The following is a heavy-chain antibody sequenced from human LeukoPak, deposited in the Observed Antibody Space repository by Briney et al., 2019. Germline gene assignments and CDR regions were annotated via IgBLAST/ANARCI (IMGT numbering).Heavy chain of an antibody. D-gene: IGHD6-13*01. CDR2: ISSSSSYI. V-gene: IGHV3-21*01. J-gene: IGHJ3*02. CDR3: ASGAAAEYRGDAFDI. CDR1: GFTFSSYS. Sequence: GGSLRLSCAASGFTFSSYSMNWVRQALGKGLEWVSSISSSSSYIYYADSVKGRFTISRDNSKNTLYLQMNSLRPEDTAVYYCASGAAAEYRGDAFDIWGQGTMVTVSS.